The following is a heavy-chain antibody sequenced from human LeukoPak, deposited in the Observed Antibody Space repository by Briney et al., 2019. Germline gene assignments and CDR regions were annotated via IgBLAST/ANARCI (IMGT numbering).Heavy chain of an antibody. Sequence: ASVKVFCKASGGTFSSYAISWVRQAPGQGLEWMGGIIPIFGTANYAQKFQGRVAITRDTSASTAYMELSSLRSEDTAVYYCARVSSSWYEIDPWGQGTLVTVSS. D-gene: IGHD6-13*01. CDR2: IIPIFGTA. CDR1: GGTFSSYA. J-gene: IGHJ5*02. V-gene: IGHV1-69*05. CDR3: ARVSSSWYEIDP.